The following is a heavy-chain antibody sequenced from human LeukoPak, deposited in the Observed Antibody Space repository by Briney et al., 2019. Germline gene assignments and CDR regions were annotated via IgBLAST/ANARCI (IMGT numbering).Heavy chain of an antibody. J-gene: IGHJ4*02. CDR3: AKLPSDCSGGSCNEDY. CDR1: GFTFSSYA. Sequence: GGSLRLSCAASGFTFSSYAMSWVRQAPGKGLEWVSAISDSGGSTYYADSVKGRFTISRDNSKNTLYLQMNSLRAEDTAVYYCAKLPSDCSGGSCNEDYWGQGTLVTVSS. D-gene: IGHD2-15*01. V-gene: IGHV3-23*01. CDR2: ISDSGGST.